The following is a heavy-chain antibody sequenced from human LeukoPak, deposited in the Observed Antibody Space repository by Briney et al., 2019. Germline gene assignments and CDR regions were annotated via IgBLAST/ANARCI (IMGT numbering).Heavy chain of an antibody. CDR3: AKDGPDLVTTIGVIIRFDY. V-gene: IGHV3-23*01. CDR2: ISGSGGNT. CDR1: GFSFSSYA. Sequence: GGSLRLSCAVSGFSFSSYAMSWVRQAPGKGLEWVSSISGSGGNTYYADSVKGRFTVSRDNSKNTLYLQMNSLGAEDTAVYYCAKDGPDLVTTIGVIIRFDYWGQGTLVTVSS. D-gene: IGHD3-22*01. J-gene: IGHJ4*02.